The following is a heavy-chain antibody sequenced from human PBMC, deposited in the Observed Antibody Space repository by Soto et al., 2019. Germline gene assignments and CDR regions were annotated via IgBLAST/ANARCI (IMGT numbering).Heavy chain of an antibody. Sequence: PGESLKISCKGSGCSFTSYWIGWVRQMPGKGLELMGIIYPGDSDTRYSPSFQGQVTISADKSISTAYLQWSSLKASDTAMYYCAGTVAGGKYYYGMDVWGQGTTVTVSS. CDR3: AGTVAGGKYYYGMDV. J-gene: IGHJ6*02. V-gene: IGHV5-51*01. CDR2: IYPGDSDT. D-gene: IGHD6-13*01. CDR1: GCSFTSYW.